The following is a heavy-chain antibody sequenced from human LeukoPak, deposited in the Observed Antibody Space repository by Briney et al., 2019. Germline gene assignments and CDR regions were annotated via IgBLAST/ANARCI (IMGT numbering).Heavy chain of an antibody. V-gene: IGHV3-48*04. CDR2: ISFSVNTK. CDR1: GFTYSDYS. Sequence: GGSLRLSCAASGFTYSDYSMNWVRQAPGKGLEWVSYISFSVNTKYYGDSVKGRFTISRDNAKNSLYLHMDSLRAEDTAVYYCARGAYSSGWAYFDHWGQGTLVTVSS. CDR3: ARGAYSSGWAYFDH. J-gene: IGHJ4*02. D-gene: IGHD6-19*01.